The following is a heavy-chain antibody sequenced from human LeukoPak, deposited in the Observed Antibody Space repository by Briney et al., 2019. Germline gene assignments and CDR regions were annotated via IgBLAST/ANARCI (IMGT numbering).Heavy chain of an antibody. CDR2: IGTAGDT. CDR1: GFTFSSYD. V-gene: IGHV3-13*01. CDR3: AREANSSSWYGAFDI. J-gene: IGHJ3*02. Sequence: GGSLRLSCAASGFTFSSYDMHWVRQATGKGLEWVSAIGTAGDTYYPGSVKGRFTISRENAKNSLYLQMNSLRAGDTAVYYCAREANSSSWYGAFDIWGQGTMVTVSS. D-gene: IGHD6-13*01.